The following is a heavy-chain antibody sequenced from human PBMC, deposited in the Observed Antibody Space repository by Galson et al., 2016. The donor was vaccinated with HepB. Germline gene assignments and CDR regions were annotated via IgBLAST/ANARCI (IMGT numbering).Heavy chain of an antibody. Sequence: QSGAEVKNPGASVKVSCETSGYTFNTYGITWVRQAPGQGLEWMGWISGFNAKTRYAQNLQDRVTMTSDTSTSTAYMELRSLRSDDTAVYYCARDEGPDYYHASGNHLFDYWGQGTLVTVSS. CDR1: GYTFNTYG. CDR2: ISGFNAKT. CDR3: ARDEGPDYYHASGNHLFDY. D-gene: IGHD3-10*01. J-gene: IGHJ4*02. V-gene: IGHV1-18*01.